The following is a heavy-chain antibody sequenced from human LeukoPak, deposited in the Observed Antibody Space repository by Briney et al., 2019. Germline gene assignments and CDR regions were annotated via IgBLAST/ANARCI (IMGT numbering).Heavy chain of an antibody. Sequence: GRSLRLSCAASGFTFSNYAMHWVRQAPGKGLEWVAIVSHDGRHQYYAESVKGRFTISRDSSKNTVSLQMNSLRAGDLALYYCGRDPSARVTIDFWGQGTLVTVSS. CDR1: GFTFSNYA. V-gene: IGHV3-30*04. CDR3: GRDPSARVTIDF. CDR2: VSHDGRHQ. D-gene: IGHD5-24*01. J-gene: IGHJ4*02.